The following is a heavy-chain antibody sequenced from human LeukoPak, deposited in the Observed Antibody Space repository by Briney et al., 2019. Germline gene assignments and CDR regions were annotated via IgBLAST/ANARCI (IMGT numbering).Heavy chain of an antibody. J-gene: IGHJ4*02. V-gene: IGHV3-7*01. CDR2: IKQDGSEK. CDR3: ARHYYDFWSGYSPERY. CDR1: GFTFSSYW. Sequence: GGSLRLSCAASGFTFSSYWMSWVRQAPGKGLEWVANIKQDGSEKYYVDSVKGRFTISRDNAKNSLYLQMNSLRAEDTAVYYCARHYYDFWSGYSPERYWGQGTLVTVSS. D-gene: IGHD3-3*01.